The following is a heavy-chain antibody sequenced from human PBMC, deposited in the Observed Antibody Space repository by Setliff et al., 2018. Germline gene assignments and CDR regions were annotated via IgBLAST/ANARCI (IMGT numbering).Heavy chain of an antibody. D-gene: IGHD5-12*01. J-gene: IGHJ4*02. CDR1: GGSFSGYF. CDR2: INDRGST. CDR3: ARSEGRRDGYNW. Sequence: SETLSLTCAVYGGSFSGYFWSWIRQAPGRGLEWIGEINDRGSTHYNPSLKSRVTISIDTSQQFSLKLSSVTAADTAVYYCARSEGRRDGYNWWGQGTLVTVSS. V-gene: IGHV4-34*01.